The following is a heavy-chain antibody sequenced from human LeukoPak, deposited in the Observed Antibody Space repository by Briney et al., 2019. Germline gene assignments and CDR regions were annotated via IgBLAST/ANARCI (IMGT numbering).Heavy chain of an antibody. D-gene: IGHD1-26*01. Sequence: PGGSLRLFCAASGFTFSSYSMNWVRQAPGKGLEWVSSISSSSSYIYYADSVKGRFTISRDNAKNSLYLQMNSLRAEDTAVYYCAREHYSGRPGGAFDIWGQGTMVTVSS. CDR1: GFTFSSYS. J-gene: IGHJ3*02. V-gene: IGHV3-21*01. CDR3: AREHYSGRPGGAFDI. CDR2: ISSSSSYI.